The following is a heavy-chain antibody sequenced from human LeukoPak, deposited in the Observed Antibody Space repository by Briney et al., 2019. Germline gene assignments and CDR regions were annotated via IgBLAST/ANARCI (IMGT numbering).Heavy chain of an antibody. CDR2: ISGSGGST. CDR3: AKGRDRTSSQGITIFGVVLPLFDY. V-gene: IGHV3-23*01. J-gene: IGHJ4*02. Sequence: GGSVRLSCAASGFTFSSYAMSWVRQTPGKGLEWVSAISGSGGSTYYADSVKGRFTISRDNSKNTLYLQMNSLRAEDTAVYYCAKGRDRTSSQGITIFGVVLPLFDYWGQGTLVAVSS. CDR1: GFTFSSYA. D-gene: IGHD3-3*01.